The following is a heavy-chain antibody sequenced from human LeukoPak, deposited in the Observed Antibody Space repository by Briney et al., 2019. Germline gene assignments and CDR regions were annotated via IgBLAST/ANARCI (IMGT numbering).Heavy chain of an antibody. CDR3: ARGPRYCSSTSCSFTWFDP. J-gene: IGHJ5*02. Sequence: SVKVSCKASGGTFSSYTISWVRQAPGQGLEWMGRIIPILGIANYAQKFQGRVTITADKSTSTAYMELSSLRSEDTAVYYCARGPRYCSSTSCSFTWFDPWGQGTLVTVSS. V-gene: IGHV1-69*02. D-gene: IGHD2-2*01. CDR1: GGTFSSYT. CDR2: IIPILGIA.